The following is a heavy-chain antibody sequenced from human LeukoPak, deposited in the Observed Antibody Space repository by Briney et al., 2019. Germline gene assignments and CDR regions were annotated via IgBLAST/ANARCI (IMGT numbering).Heavy chain of an antibody. Sequence: ASVKVSCKASGYTFTAYYMHWVRQAPGQGLEWMGWINPNSGDTNYPQKFQGRVTMTRDTYTMTAYMELSSLKSDDTAVYYCASGGQVVTKLPYFDNWGQGTLVTVSS. J-gene: IGHJ4*02. CDR3: ASGGQVVTKLPYFDN. CDR2: INPNSGDT. D-gene: IGHD2-21*02. V-gene: IGHV1-2*02. CDR1: GYTFTAYY.